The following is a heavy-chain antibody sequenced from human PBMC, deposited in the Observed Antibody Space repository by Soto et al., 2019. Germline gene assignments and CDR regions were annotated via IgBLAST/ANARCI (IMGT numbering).Heavy chain of an antibody. CDR1: GFTFSSYA. CDR2: ISGSGGST. V-gene: IGHV3-23*01. J-gene: IGHJ4*02. CDR3: AKDQYSGSPGKPDY. Sequence: PGGSLRLSCAASGFTFSSYAMSWVRQAPGKGLEWVSAISGSGGSTYYADSVKGRFTISRDNSKNTLFLQMNSLRDEDTAVYYCAKDQYSGSPGKPDYWGQGTLVTVSS. D-gene: IGHD1-26*01.